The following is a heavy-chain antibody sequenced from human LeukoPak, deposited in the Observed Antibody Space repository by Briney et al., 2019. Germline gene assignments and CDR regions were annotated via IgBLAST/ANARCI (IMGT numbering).Heavy chain of an antibody. J-gene: IGHJ4*02. CDR2: IYYGGST. V-gene: IGHV4-39*06. CDR3: AREYLRFHFGY. D-gene: IGHD3-10*01. Sequence: SGTLSLTCTVSGVSISSSSNYWGWIRPPPGKGREWIMSIYYGGSTYYNPSLNSRATISVDSSKNQSALKLSSVTAADTAVYYCAREYLRFHFGYWGQGTLVTVSS. CDR1: GVSISSSSNY.